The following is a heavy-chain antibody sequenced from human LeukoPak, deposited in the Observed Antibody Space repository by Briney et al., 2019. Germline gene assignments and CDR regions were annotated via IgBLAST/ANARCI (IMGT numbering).Heavy chain of an antibody. V-gene: IGHV3-30*18. CDR2: ISYDGSNK. D-gene: IGHD3-22*01. CDR3: AKGRYYDSSGYSVDY. Sequence: GGSLRLSCAASGFTFSSYGMHWVRQAPGKGLEWVAVISYDGSNKYYADSVKGRFTISRDNSKNTLYLQMNSLRAEDTAVYYCAKGRYYDSSGYSVDYWGQGTLVTVSA. CDR1: GFTFSSYG. J-gene: IGHJ4*02.